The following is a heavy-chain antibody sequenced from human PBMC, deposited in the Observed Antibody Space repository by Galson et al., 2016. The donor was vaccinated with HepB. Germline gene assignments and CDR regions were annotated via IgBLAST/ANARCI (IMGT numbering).Heavy chain of an antibody. CDR2: IIPLLTTK. CDR1: GDSFSNYV. J-gene: IGHJ3*01. CDR3: ARRCTSTNCYIHDAFDV. V-gene: IGHV1-69*10. Sequence: SVKVSCKASGDSFSNYVVDWVRQAPGQGLQWMGGIIPLLTTKHFAQSFQGRVTISADLSTSTVYLEMTGLRSEDTGMYYCARRCTSTNCYIHDAFDVWGQGTVLTVS. D-gene: IGHD2-8*01.